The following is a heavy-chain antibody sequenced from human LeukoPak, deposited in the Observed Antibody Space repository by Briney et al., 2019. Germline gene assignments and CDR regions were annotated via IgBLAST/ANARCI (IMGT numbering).Heavy chain of an antibody. D-gene: IGHD2-21*01. CDR1: GFIFSNYA. Sequence: GGSLRLSCATSGFIFSNYAMNWVRQAPGEGLEWISYITSDAGTINYADSVKGRFTISRDNVKNSLYLQMYSLTVEDTAVYYCVRDSKQGYQMVHIKWGQGTLVTVSS. V-gene: IGHV3-48*01. J-gene: IGHJ4*02. CDR2: ITSDAGTI. CDR3: VRDSKQGYQMVHIK.